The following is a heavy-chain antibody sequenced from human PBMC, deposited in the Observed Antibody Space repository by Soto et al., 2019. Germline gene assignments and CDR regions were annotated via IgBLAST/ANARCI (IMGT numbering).Heavy chain of an antibody. V-gene: IGHV1-46*01. CDR1: GYTFTSYY. CDR3: ARAPGIAAAGQDYYGMDV. D-gene: IGHD6-13*01. Sequence: ASVKVSCKASGYTFTSYYMHWVRQAPGQGLEWMGIINPSGGSTSYAQKFQGRVTMTRDTSTSTVYMELSSLRSEDTAVYYCARAPGIAAAGQDYYGMDVWGQGTTVTVSS. CDR2: INPSGGST. J-gene: IGHJ6*02.